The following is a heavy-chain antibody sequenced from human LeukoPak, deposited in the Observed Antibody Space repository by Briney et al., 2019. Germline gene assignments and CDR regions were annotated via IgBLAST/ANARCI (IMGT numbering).Heavy chain of an antibody. CDR3: ARATYYYDSSGSKRYYFDY. V-gene: IGHV4-30-4*07. J-gene: IGHJ4*02. D-gene: IGHD3-22*01. CDR2: IYYSGST. Sequence: SETLSLTCAVSGGSISSGGYSWSWIRQPPGKGLEWIGYIYYSGSTYYNPSLKSRVTISVDTSKNQFSLKLSSVTAADTAVYYCARATYYYDSSGSKRYYFDYWGQGTLVTVSS. CDR1: GGSISSGGYS.